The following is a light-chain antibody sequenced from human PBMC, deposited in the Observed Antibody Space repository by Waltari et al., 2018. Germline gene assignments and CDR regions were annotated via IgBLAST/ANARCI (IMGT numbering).Light chain of an antibody. J-gene: IGLJ2*01. Sequence: QSGLTQPASVSGSPGQSITISCAATSSDIGAFNVISWYQQRPGKAPELLVYDVSHRPHGVATRFSGAKSDNTAALPISGLQAEDEAVYYCSSFSSSTAGIFGGGTKVTVL. CDR2: DVS. CDR3: SSFSSSTAGI. CDR1: SSDIGAFNV. V-gene: IGLV2-14*01.